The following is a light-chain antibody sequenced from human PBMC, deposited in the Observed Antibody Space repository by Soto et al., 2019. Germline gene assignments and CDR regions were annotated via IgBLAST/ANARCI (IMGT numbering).Light chain of an antibody. CDR1: QSVSSSY. Sequence: EIVLTQSPGTLSLSPGERATLSCRVSQSVSSSYLAWYQQKPGQAPRLLIYGTSSRATGIPDRFSGSGSGTDFILTISRLEPEDFAVYYCQQYSDSVYTFGQGTKLEI. CDR2: GTS. J-gene: IGKJ2*01. CDR3: QQYSDSVYT. V-gene: IGKV3-20*01.